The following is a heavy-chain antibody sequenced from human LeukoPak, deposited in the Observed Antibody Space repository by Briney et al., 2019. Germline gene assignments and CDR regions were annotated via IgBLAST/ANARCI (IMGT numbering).Heavy chain of an antibody. CDR3: ARDLRSMADY. CDR1: GFNFSFYW. D-gene: IGHD6-6*01. CDR2: IKQDGSEK. Sequence: PGGSLRLSCAASGFNFSFYWMSWVRQAPGKGLEWVANIKQDGSEKKYVDSVKGRFTISRDNAKNSLYLQMNSLRAEDTAVYYCARDLRSMADYWGQGTLVTVSS. V-gene: IGHV3-7*04. J-gene: IGHJ4*02.